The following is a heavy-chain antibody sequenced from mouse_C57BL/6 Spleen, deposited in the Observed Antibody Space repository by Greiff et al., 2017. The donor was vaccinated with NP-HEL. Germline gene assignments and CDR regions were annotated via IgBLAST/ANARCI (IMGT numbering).Heavy chain of an antibody. CDR2: IDPSDSYT. CDR1: GYTFTSYW. CDR3: ARTSDYYGSRPLDY. D-gene: IGHD1-1*01. J-gene: IGHJ2*01. V-gene: IGHV1-69*01. Sequence: VHLVESGAELVMPGASVKLSCKASGYTFTSYWMHWVKQRPGQGLEWIGEIDPSDSYTNYNQKFKGKSTLTVDKSSSTAYMQLSSLTSEDSAVYYCARTSDYYGSRPLDYWGQGTTLTVSS.